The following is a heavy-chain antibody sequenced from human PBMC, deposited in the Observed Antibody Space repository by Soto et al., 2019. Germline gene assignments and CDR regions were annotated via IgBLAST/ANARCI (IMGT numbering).Heavy chain of an antibody. Sequence: PGGSLRLSCAASGFTFDDYTMHWVRQPPGKGLEWVSLISWDGGSTYYADSVKGRFTISRDNIKNSLYLQMNSLRDEDTAVYYCARELGGGGSNWFDPWGQGTLVTVSS. V-gene: IGHV3-43*01. CDR1: GFTFDDYT. CDR3: ARELGGGGSNWFDP. D-gene: IGHD3-10*01. CDR2: ISWDGGST. J-gene: IGHJ5*02.